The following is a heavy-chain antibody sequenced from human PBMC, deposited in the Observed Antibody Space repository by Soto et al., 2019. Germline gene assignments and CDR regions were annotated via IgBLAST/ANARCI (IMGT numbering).Heavy chain of an antibody. J-gene: IGHJ6*02. D-gene: IGHD1-26*01. CDR2: IYHRGST. CDR1: GGSISSSNW. CDR3: ARVSGSYYYGMDV. Sequence: QVQLQESGPGLVKPSGTLSLTCAVSGGSISSSNWWSWVRQPPGKGLGWIGEIYHRGSTNYNPSLTSRVTXSXDXXKNQFSLRLSSVIAADTAVYYCARVSGSYYYGMDVWGQGTTVTVSS. V-gene: IGHV4-4*02.